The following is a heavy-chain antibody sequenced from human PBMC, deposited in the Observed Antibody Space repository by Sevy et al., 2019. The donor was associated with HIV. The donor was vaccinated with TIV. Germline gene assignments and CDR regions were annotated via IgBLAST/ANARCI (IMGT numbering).Heavy chain of an antibody. Sequence: GGSLRLSCAASGFTFDDYAMHWVRQAPGKGLEWVSLISWDGGSTYYADSVKGRFTISRDNSKNSLYLQMNRLRAEDSALYYCAKAYSSSWYAFDYWGQGTLFTVSS. J-gene: IGHJ4*02. D-gene: IGHD6-13*01. CDR1: GFTFDDYA. CDR3: AKAYSSSWYAFDY. V-gene: IGHV3-43D*03. CDR2: ISWDGGST.